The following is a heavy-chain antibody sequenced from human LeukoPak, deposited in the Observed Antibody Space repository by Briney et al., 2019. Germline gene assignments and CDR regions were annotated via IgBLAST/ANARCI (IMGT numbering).Heavy chain of an antibody. CDR2: INPNSGGT. CDR1: GYTFTGYY. D-gene: IGHD2-2*01. CDR3: ARDHCSSANCYEYHYHGVDV. J-gene: IGHJ6*02. Sequence: GASVKVSCKASGYTFTGYYMHWVRQAPGQGLEWMGWINPNSGGTNYAQKFQGSVTMTRDTSISTAYMELTNLRPDDTAVYYCARDHCSSANCYEYHYHGVDVWGQGTTVTVSS. V-gene: IGHV1-2*02.